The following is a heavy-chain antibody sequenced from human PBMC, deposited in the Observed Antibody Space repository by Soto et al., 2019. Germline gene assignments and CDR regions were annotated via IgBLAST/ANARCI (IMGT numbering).Heavy chain of an antibody. V-gene: IGHV1-8*01. CDR3: ARLGYSSSSSYYYYYMDV. CDR1: GYTFTSYD. D-gene: IGHD6-6*01. Sequence: ASVKVSCKASGYTFTSYDINWVRLATGQGLEWMGWMNPNGGNTGYAQKFQGRVTMTRNTSISTAYMELSSLRSEDTAVYYCARLGYSSSSSYYYYYMDVWGKGTTVTVSS. J-gene: IGHJ6*03. CDR2: MNPNGGNT.